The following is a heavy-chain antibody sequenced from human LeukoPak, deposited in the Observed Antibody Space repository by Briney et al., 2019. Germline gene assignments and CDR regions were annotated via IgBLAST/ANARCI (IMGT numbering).Heavy chain of an antibody. J-gene: IGHJ4*02. V-gene: IGHV5-51*01. CDR2: IYPGDSDT. D-gene: IGHD3-10*01. Sequence: GESLKISCKGSGYSFTNYWIGWVRQMPGKGLEWMGIIYPGDSDTRYSPSFQGQVTISADKSISTAYLQWSSLKASDTAMYYCARQGSLLWLGELLYPFDYWGQGTLVTVSS. CDR3: ARQGSLLWLGELLYPFDY. CDR1: GYSFTNYW.